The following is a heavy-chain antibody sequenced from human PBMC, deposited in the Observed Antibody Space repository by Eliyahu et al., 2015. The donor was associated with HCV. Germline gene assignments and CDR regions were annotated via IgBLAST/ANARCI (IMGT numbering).Heavy chain of an antibody. D-gene: IGHD1-20*01. J-gene: IGHJ4*02. V-gene: IGHV4-61*02. CDR3: AREDNWNFDY. Sequence: QVQLQESGPGLVKPSQTLSLTCTVSGGSISSGSYYWSWIRQPAGKGLEWIGRIYTSGSTNYNPSLKSRVTISVDTSKNQFSLKLSSVTAADTAVYYCAREDNWNFDYWGQGTLVTVSS. CDR1: GGSISSGSYY. CDR2: IYTSGST.